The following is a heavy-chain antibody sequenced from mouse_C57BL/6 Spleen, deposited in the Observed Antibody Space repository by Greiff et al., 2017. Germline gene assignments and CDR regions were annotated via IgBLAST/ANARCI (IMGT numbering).Heavy chain of an antibody. CDR3: ARSGGWLLDY. CDR2: IYPGDGDT. J-gene: IGHJ2*01. Sequence: QVQLKESGPELVKPGASVKISCKASGYAFSSSWMNWVKQRPGKGLEWIGRIYPGDGDTNYNGKFKGKATLTADKSSSTAYMQLSSLTSEDSAVYFCARSGGWLLDYWGQGTTLTVSS. V-gene: IGHV1-82*01. CDR1: GYAFSSSW. D-gene: IGHD2-3*01.